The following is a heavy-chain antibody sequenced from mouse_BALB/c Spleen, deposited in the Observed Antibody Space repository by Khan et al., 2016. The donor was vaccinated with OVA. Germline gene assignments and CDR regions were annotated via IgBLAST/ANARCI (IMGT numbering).Heavy chain of an antibody. CDR3: ARAYCGGSSTGLAY. J-gene: IGHJ3*01. CDR1: GYTFSSYW. V-gene: IGHV1-69*02. D-gene: IGHD1-1*01. CDR2: LDPSDRHT. Sequence: QVQLKQSGAELVKPGASVKLSCKASGYTFSSYWMHWVKQRPGQGLEWIGELDPSDRHTNYNQKFKGKATLNVDKSSSTAYMHLSRLTSEESAVYYCARAYCGGSSTGLAYWGQGTLVTVSA.